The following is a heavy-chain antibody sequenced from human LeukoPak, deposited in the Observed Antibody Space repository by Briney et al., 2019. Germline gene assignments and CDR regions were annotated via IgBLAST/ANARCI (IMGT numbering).Heavy chain of an antibody. J-gene: IGHJ2*01. Sequence: GESPKISCQGSGYRFTSYWIGWVRQLPGKGLEWMGIIYPGDSDTRYSPSFQGQVTISADKSISTAYLQWSSLKASDTAMYYCAGQVKYDFWSGYPSYWYFDLWGRGTLVTVSS. CDR2: IYPGDSDT. CDR3: AGQVKYDFWSGYPSYWYFDL. V-gene: IGHV5-51*01. CDR1: GYRFTSYW. D-gene: IGHD3-3*01.